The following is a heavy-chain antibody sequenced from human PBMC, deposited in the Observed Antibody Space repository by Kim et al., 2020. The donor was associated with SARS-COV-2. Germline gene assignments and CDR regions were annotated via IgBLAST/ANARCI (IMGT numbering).Heavy chain of an antibody. D-gene: IGHD7-27*01. V-gene: IGHV4-4*07. CDR1: GGSISGHY. CDR3: TRDKGVTGEVLFDP. J-gene: IGHJ5*02. Sequence: SETLSLTCTVSGGSISGHYLSWIRQPAGKGLDWIGRIYTSGGTVYNPSFKSRVTMSVDTSKNQISLKLSSVTAADTAVYYCTRDKGVTGEVLFDPWGHGT. CDR2: IYTSGGT.